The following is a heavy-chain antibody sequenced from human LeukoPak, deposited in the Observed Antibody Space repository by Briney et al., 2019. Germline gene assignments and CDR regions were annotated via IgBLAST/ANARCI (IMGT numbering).Heavy chain of an antibody. CDR1: GFTFGGYA. Sequence: LRLSCAASGFTFGGYAMHWVRQAPGKGLEWVSGISWNSGSIGYADSVKGRFTISRDNAKNSLYLQMNSLRAEDTALYYCAKDPSPYGDYLFDYWGQGTLVTVSS. CDR3: AKDPSPYGDYLFDY. J-gene: IGHJ4*02. CDR2: ISWNSGSI. V-gene: IGHV3-9*01. D-gene: IGHD4-17*01.